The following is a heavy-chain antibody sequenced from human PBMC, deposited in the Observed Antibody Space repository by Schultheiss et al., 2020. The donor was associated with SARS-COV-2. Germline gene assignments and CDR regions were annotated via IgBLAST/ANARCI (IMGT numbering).Heavy chain of an antibody. CDR1: GFTFSSYG. Sequence: GGSLRLSCAASGFTFSSYGMHWVRQTPGKGLEWVAVIWYDGSNKYYADSVKGRFTISRDNAKNSLYLQMNSLRAEDTAVYYCARDLRIYGDYWDNYYYYGMDVWGQGTTVTVSS. CDR2: IWYDGSNK. CDR3: ARDLRIYGDYWDNYYYYGMDV. V-gene: IGHV3-33*08. J-gene: IGHJ6*02. D-gene: IGHD4-17*01.